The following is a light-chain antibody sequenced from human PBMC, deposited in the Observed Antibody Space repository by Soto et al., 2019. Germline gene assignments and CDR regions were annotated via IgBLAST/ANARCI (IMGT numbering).Light chain of an antibody. CDR1: QSISSY. J-gene: IGKJ4*01. CDR2: GAS. Sequence: DIQMTQSPSSLSASVGDRVTITCRASQSISSYLNWYQQKPGKAPKLLIYGASSLQSGVPSRFGGSGSGTDFTLTISSLQPEDFATYYCQQCYNIPPLTFGGGTRLEIK. CDR3: QQCYNIPPLT. V-gene: IGKV1-39*01.